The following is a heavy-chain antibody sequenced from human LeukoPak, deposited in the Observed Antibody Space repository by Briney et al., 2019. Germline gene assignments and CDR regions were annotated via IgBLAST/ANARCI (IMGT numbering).Heavy chain of an antibody. V-gene: IGHV1-46*01. Sequence: ASVKVSCKASGYTFTNYYIHWVRQAPGQGLEWMGIIHPSSGNTEPHAQKFQGRVTLTRDTSTSTVYMELSSLRSEDTAIYYCARAFSTNGVCFIFDSWGQGTLVTVSS. CDR2: IHPSSGNT. CDR3: ARAFSTNGVCFIFDS. J-gene: IGHJ4*02. CDR1: GYTFTNYY. D-gene: IGHD2-8*01.